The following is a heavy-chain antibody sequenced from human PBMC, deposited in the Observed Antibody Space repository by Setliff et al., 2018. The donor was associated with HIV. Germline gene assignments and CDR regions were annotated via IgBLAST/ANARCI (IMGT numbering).Heavy chain of an antibody. CDR3: ARNPDTSGYLYYYYYMDV. CDR2: ISPNGGGT. Sequence: ASVKVSCKASGYTFTGYYMHWLRQAPGQGLEWMGWISPNGGGTNYAQKFQGRVTMTRDTSISTAYMELSRLRSDDTAVYYCARNPDTSGYLYYYYYMDVWGKGTTVTVSS. V-gene: IGHV1-2*02. D-gene: IGHD3-22*01. J-gene: IGHJ6*03. CDR1: GYTFTGYY.